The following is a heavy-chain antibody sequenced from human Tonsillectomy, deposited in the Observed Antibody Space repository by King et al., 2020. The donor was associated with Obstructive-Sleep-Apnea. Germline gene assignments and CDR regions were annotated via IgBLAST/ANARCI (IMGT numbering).Heavy chain of an antibody. CDR2: FYYSGNT. J-gene: IGHJ4*02. V-gene: IGHV4-39*07. Sequence: QLQESGPGLVKPSGTLPLTCTVSGDSLSSSSYYWGWIRQSPGKGLEWIGSFYYSGNTDYNPSLKSRLTISVDTSKNQFSLKLSSVTAADTAVYYCARTGDRYSSGWHAFDYWGQGTLVTVSS. CDR3: ARTGDRYSSGWHAFDY. CDR1: GDSLSSSSYY. D-gene: IGHD6-19*01.